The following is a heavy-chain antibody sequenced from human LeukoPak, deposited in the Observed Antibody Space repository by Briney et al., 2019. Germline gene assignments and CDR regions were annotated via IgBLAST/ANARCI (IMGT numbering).Heavy chain of an antibody. CDR3: ARAPSEIGGYYPEYFRH. D-gene: IGHD3-22*01. CDR1: GFTFSRYW. CDR2: IKDDGSEQ. Sequence: PGGSLRLSCAASGFTFSRYWMTWVRQVPGKGLEWVASIKDDGSEQPYVDSVKGRFTISRDNAKNTVSLQMNSLRPEDTGVYYCARAPSEIGGYYPEYFRHWGQGTLVTVSS. J-gene: IGHJ1*01. V-gene: IGHV3-7*01.